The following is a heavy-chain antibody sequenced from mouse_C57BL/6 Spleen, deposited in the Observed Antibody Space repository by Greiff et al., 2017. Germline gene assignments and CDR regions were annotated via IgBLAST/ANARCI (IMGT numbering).Heavy chain of an antibody. CDR2: IYPGDGDT. D-gene: IGHD4-1*01. CDR3: ARRSWGYFDY. J-gene: IGHJ2*01. V-gene: IGHV1-82*01. Sequence: VKLMESGPELVKPGASVKISCKASGYAFSSSWMNWVKQRPGKGLEWIGRIYPGDGDTNYNGKFKGKATLTADKSSSTAYMQLSSLTSEDSAVYFCARRSWGYFDYWGQGTTLTVSS. CDR1: GYAFSSSW.